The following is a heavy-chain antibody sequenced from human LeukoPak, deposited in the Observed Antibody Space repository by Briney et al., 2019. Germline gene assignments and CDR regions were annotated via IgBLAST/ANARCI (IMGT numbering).Heavy chain of an antibody. D-gene: IGHD1-26*01. J-gene: IGHJ4*02. CDR3: ARGRTGSYFAADY. Sequence: SETLSLTCTVSGGSISSYYWSWVRQPPGKGLEWIGYVHYSGSTKYSPSPKSRVTISVDTSKNQFSLKLSSVTAADTAVYYCARGRTGSYFAADYWGQGTLVTVSS. V-gene: IGHV4-59*01. CDR1: GGSISSYY. CDR2: VHYSGST.